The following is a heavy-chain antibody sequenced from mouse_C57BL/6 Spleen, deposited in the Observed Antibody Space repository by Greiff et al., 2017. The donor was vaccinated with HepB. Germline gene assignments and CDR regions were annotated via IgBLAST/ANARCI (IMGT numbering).Heavy chain of an antibody. CDR2: IYPGDGDT. V-gene: IGHV1-82*01. Sequence: QVQLQQSGPELVKPGASVKISCKASGYAFSSSWMNWVKQRPGKGLEWIGRIYPGDGDTNYNGKFKGKATLTADKSSSTAYMQLSSLTSEDSAVYFCARERSNGGYFDVWGTGTTVTVSS. CDR1: GYAFSSSW. J-gene: IGHJ1*03. D-gene: IGHD2-5*01. CDR3: ARERSNGGYFDV.